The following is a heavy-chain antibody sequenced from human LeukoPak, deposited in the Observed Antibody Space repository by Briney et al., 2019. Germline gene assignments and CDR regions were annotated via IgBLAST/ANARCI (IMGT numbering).Heavy chain of an antibody. J-gene: IGHJ5*02. CDR1: GYALTELS. Sequence: ASVKVSCKVSGYALTELSMHWVRQAPGKGLEWMGGFDPEDGETIYAQKFQGRVSITADESTSTVYMELSSLKSEDTAVYYCARGVLLVLIGDASPGWFDPWGQGTPVTVPS. CDR3: ARGVLLVLIGDASPGWFDP. D-gene: IGHD3-16*01. CDR2: FDPEDGET. V-gene: IGHV1-24*01.